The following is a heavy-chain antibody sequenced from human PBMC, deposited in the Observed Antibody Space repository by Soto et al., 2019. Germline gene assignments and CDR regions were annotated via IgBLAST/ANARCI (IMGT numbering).Heavy chain of an antibody. J-gene: IGHJ5*02. CDR2: MSGSGGST. V-gene: IGHV3-23*01. Sequence: PGGSLRLSCAASGFTFSSYAMSWVRQAPGKGLEWVSAMSGSGGSTYYADSVKGRFTISRDNSKNTLYLQMNSLRAEDTAVYYCAKDRRIAVAGTFWFDPWGQGTLVTVSS. CDR1: GFTFSSYA. CDR3: AKDRRIAVAGTFWFDP. D-gene: IGHD6-19*01.